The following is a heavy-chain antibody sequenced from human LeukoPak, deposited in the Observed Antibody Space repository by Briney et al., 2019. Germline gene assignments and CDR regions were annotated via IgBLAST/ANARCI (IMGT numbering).Heavy chain of an antibody. J-gene: IGHJ4*02. D-gene: IGHD5-12*01. V-gene: IGHV1-18*04. CDR3: ARDSGYDDQGFDY. CDR1: GYTFTSYG. Sequence: GASVTVSYKASGYTFTSYGINWVRQAPGQGIEWMGWISAYNGNRNYAQKYQGRVTITTDTSTSTAYMELRSLRSDDTAVYYCARDSGYDDQGFDYWGQGTLVTVSS. CDR2: ISAYNGNR.